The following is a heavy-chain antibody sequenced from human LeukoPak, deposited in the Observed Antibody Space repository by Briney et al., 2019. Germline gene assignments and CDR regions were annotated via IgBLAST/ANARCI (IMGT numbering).Heavy chain of an antibody. Sequence: SETLSLTCTVSGGSISSTFYYWGWIRQPPGRGLEWIGSINYSGSTYYNPSLKSRVTISVDTSKNQFSLKLSSVTAADTAVYYCARRRFVRGPDVVNPFDYWGQGTLVTVSS. V-gene: IGHV4-39*01. D-gene: IGHD2-8*01. CDR2: INYSGST. J-gene: IGHJ4*02. CDR3: ARRRFVRGPDVVNPFDY. CDR1: GGSISSTFYY.